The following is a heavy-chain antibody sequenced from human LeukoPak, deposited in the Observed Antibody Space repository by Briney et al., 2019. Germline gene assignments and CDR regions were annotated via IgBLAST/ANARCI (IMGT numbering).Heavy chain of an antibody. D-gene: IGHD6-13*01. CDR3: AKAGQQLVPGWFYP. J-gene: IGHJ5*02. V-gene: IGHV3-23*01. Sequence: GGSLRLSCAASGVTFSSYGMSWVRQAPGKGREWVSAISGSGGSTYYADSVKGRFTISRDNSKNTLYLQMSSLRAEDTAVYYCAKAGQQLVPGWFYPWGQGTLVTVSS. CDR1: GVTFSSYG. CDR2: ISGSGGST.